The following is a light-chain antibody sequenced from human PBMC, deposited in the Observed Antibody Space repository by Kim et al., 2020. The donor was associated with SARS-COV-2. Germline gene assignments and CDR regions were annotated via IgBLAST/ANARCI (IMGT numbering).Light chain of an antibody. V-gene: IGLV6-57*04. CDR1: SDSIASNY. CDR3: QSYDSSNPVV. Sequence: NFMLTQPHSVSESPGKTVTISCTRSSDSIASNYVQWYQLRPGSAPTTVIYEDNQRPSGVPDRFSGSIDSSSNSASLTISGLKTEDEADYYCQSYDSSNPVVFGGGTQLTVL. CDR2: EDN. J-gene: IGLJ2*01.